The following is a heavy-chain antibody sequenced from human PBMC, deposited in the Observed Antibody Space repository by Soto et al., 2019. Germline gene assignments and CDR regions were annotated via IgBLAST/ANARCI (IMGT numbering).Heavy chain of an antibody. CDR3: ARGPTKGFYYDSSGYYFTFDY. V-gene: IGHV3-30-3*01. J-gene: IGHJ4*02. Sequence: GGSLRLSCAASGFTFSSYAMHWVRQAPGKGLEWVAVISYDGSNKYYADSVKGRFTISRDNSKNTLYLQMNSLRAEDTAVYYCARGPTKGFYYDSSGYYFTFDYWGQGTLVTVSS. CDR2: ISYDGSNK. CDR1: GFTFSSYA. D-gene: IGHD3-22*01.